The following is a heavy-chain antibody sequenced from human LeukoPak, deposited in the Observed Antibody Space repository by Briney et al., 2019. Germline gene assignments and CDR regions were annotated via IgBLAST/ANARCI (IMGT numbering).Heavy chain of an antibody. V-gene: IGHV4-59*01. CDR2: IYYSGST. J-gene: IGHJ6*04. CDR3: ARVTTTVTPGQYYSYGIDV. Sequence: SETLSLSSTVSGGSISSYYWSWIRQPPGKGLEWIGYIYYSGSTNYNPSPKSRVTISVNTSKNQFSLKLSSVTAAETAVYDCARVTTTVTPGQYYSYGIDVGGKGTTVTVSS. D-gene: IGHD4-17*01. CDR1: GGSISSYY.